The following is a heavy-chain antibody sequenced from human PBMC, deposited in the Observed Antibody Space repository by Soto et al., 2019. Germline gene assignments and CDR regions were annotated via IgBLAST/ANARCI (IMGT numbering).Heavy chain of an antibody. V-gene: IGHV4-34*01. CDR2: INHSGST. Sequence: PSETLSLTCAVYGGSFSGYYWSWIRQPPGKGLEWIGEINHSGSTNYNPSLKSRVTISVDTSKNQFSLKLSSVTAADTAVYYCARGKVPAAFDYWGQGTLVTVSS. CDR1: GGSFSGYY. J-gene: IGHJ4*02. CDR3: ARGKVPAAFDY. D-gene: IGHD2-2*01.